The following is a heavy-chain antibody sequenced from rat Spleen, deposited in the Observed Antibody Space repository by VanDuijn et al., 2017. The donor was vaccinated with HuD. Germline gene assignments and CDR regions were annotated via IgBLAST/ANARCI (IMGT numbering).Heavy chain of an antibody. J-gene: IGHJ1*01. CDR1: GFTFSNYY. V-gene: IGHV5-25*01. Sequence: EVQLVESGGGLVQPGRSMKLSCAASGFTFSNYYMAWVRQAPRKGLEWVASISTGGDKTYYRDSVKGRFTISRDNVRSILNLHMDSLRSEDTAIYYCTRRGYLSDWYFDFWGPGTMVTVSS. D-gene: IGHD4-4*01. CDR2: ISTGGDKT. CDR3: TRRGYLSDWYFDF.